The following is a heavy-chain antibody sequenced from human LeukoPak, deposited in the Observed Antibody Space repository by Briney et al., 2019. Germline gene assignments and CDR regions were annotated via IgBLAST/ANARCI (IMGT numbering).Heavy chain of an antibody. J-gene: IGHJ4*02. V-gene: IGHV1-46*01. CDR2: VNPSGGST. Sequence: EASVKVSCKASGYTFTSYYMHWVRQAPGQGLEWMGIVNPSGGSTSYAQKSQGRVTMTTDTSTSTAYMELRSLRSDDTAVYYCARDSGSDSGSYYGVIDYWGQGTLVTVSS. CDR3: ARDSGSDSGSYYGVIDY. D-gene: IGHD1-26*01. CDR1: GYTFTSYY.